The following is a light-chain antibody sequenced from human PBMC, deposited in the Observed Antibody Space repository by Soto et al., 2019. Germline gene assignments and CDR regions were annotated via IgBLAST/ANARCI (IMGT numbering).Light chain of an antibody. Sequence: EIVLTQSPGTLSLSPGERATLSCRASQNISSYLIWYQQKPGQSPRVLIYDVSNRATGIPTRFSGSGSGTDFTLTISSLEPEDFAVYYCQQRSNWPRTFGQGTKVDIK. CDR3: QQRSNWPRT. CDR2: DVS. J-gene: IGKJ1*01. V-gene: IGKV3-11*01. CDR1: QNISSY.